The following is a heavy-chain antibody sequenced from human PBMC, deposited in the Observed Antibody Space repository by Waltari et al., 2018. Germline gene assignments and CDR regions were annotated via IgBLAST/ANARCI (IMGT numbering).Heavy chain of an antibody. V-gene: IGHV1-3*01. J-gene: IGHJ4*02. CDR3: ARGFYDSSGYYGY. D-gene: IGHD3-22*01. CDR2: INAGNGNT. Sequence: QVQLVQSGAEVKKPGASVKVSCKASGYTFTSYAMHWVRQAPGQRLEWMGWINAGNGNTKNSQKFQGRVTITRDTSASTAYMELSSLRSEDTAVYYCARGFYDSSGYYGYWGQGTLVTVSS. CDR1: GYTFTSYA.